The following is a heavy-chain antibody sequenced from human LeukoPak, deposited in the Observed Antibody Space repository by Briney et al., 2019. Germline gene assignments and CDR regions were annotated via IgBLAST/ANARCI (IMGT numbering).Heavy chain of an antibody. Sequence: GGSLRLSCAASGFTFSSYWMSWVRQAPGKGLEWVANIKQVGSEKYYVDSVKGRFTISRDNAKNSLYLQMNSLRAEDTAVYYCARDGALRFLEWLFYYYGMDVWGQGTTVTVSS. CDR1: GFTFSSYW. CDR2: IKQVGSEK. V-gene: IGHV3-7*01. CDR3: ARDGALRFLEWLFYYYGMDV. D-gene: IGHD3-3*01. J-gene: IGHJ6*02.